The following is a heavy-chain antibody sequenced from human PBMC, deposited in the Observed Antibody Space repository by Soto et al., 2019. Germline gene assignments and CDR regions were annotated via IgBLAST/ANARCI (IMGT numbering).Heavy chain of an antibody. D-gene: IGHD2-2*02. J-gene: IGHJ6*02. CDR1: GFTFSSYG. CDR3: AKEARTPAAICEYYHYYGMDV. Sequence: QVQLVESGGGVVQPGRSLRLSCAASGFTFSSYGMNWVRQAPGRGLDWVAVISYDGSNNYYADSVKGRFTISRDNAKDTLYLQMNSRRDEDTAVYYCAKEARTPAAICEYYHYYGMDVCGQGTTVTVSS. V-gene: IGHV3-30*18. CDR2: ISYDGSNN.